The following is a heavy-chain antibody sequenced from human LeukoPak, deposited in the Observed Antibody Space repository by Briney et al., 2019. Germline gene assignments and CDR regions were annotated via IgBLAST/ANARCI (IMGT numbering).Heavy chain of an antibody. Sequence: ASVKVSCKVSGYTFTGFYLHWVRQAPGQGLEWMGRINPNSGDTNYAQKFQGRVTMTRDTSSSTAYMELSRLRSDDTAVYYCAREGCSGGSYYFPNSPIDYWGQGTLVTVSS. CDR2: INPNSGDT. J-gene: IGHJ4*02. D-gene: IGHD2-15*01. V-gene: IGHV1-2*06. CDR1: GYTFTGFY. CDR3: AREGCSGGSYYFPNSPIDY.